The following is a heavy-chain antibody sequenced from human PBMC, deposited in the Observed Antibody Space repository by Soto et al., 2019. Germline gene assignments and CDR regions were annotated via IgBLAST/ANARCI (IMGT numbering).Heavy chain of an antibody. CDR2: ISSSGTGT. CDR1: GFTFSNYA. D-gene: IGHD3-22*01. V-gene: IGHV3-23*01. J-gene: IGHJ4*02. Sequence: EVQLLESGGGLVQPGGSLRLSCPASGFTFSNYAMTWVRQAPRKGLEWVSAISSSGTGTYYAASVKGRFTISRDNSRNTLYLQMNSLRADDTAVYYCPKHAIGYFRPFDTWGQGTLVTFAS. CDR3: PKHAIGYFRPFDT.